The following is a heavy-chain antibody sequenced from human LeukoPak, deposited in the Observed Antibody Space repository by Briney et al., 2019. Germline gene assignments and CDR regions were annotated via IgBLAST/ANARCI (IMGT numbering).Heavy chain of an antibody. D-gene: IGHD3-3*02. V-gene: IGHV4-61*01. CDR2: IYYSGST. CDR1: GGSISSGSYY. J-gene: IGHJ2*01. CDR3: ARELRISNWYFDL. Sequence: SETLSLTCTVSGGSISSGSYYWSWIRQPPGKGLEWIGYIYYSGSTNYNPSLKSRVTISVDTSKNQFSLKLSSVTAADTAVYYCARELRISNWYFDLWGRGTLVTVSS.